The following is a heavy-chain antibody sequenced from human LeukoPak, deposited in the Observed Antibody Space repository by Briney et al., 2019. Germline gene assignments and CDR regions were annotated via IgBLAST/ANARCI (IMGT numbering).Heavy chain of an antibody. J-gene: IGHJ4*02. V-gene: IGHV1-69*05. CDR1: GGTFSSYA. CDR3: ARAHYYDSSGYLIGDY. Sequence: SVKVSCKASGGTFSSYAISWVRQAPGQGHEWMGGIIPIFGTANYAQKFQGRVTITTDESTSTAYMELSSLRSEDTAVYYCARAHYYDSSGYLIGDYWGQGTLVTVSS. CDR2: IIPIFGTA. D-gene: IGHD3-22*01.